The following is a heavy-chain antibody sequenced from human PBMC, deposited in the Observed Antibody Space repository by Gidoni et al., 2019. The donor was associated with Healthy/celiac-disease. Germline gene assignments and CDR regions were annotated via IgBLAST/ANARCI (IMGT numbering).Heavy chain of an antibody. D-gene: IGHD4-17*01. CDR2: INPNSGGT. CDR3: ARGTVTTYYYYYGMDV. CDR1: GYTFTGYY. J-gene: IGHJ6*02. V-gene: IGHV1-2*02. Sequence: QVQLVQSGAEVKKPGASVKVSCKASGYTFTGYYIHWVRQAPGQGLEWMGWINPNSGGTNYAQKFQGRVTMTRDTSISTAYMELSRLRSDDTAVYYCARGTVTTYYYYYGMDVWGQGTTVTVSS.